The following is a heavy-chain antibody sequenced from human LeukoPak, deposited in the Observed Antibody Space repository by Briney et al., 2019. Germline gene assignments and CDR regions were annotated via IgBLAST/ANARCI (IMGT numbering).Heavy chain of an antibody. CDR3: ATGGPWDLLKY. CDR1: GDTLTELS. Sequence: ASVKVSCKVSGDTLTELSTHWVRQAPGKGLEWMGGFDPEHGEMIYAQKLQGRVTMTEDRSTDTAYMELSSLRSEDTAVYYCATGGPWDLLKYWGQGTLITVSS. J-gene: IGHJ4*02. V-gene: IGHV1-24*01. CDR2: FDPEHGEM. D-gene: IGHD3-9*01.